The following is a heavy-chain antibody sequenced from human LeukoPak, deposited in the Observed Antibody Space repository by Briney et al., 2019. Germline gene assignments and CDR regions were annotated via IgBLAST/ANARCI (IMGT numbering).Heavy chain of an antibody. Sequence: GGSLRLSCAASGFTFSSYAMSWVRQAPGKGLEWVSAISGSGGSTYYADSVKGRFTIARDNSKNTLYLQMNSRRAEDTAVYYCAKDIGSDDSSGYYYSLFDYWGQGTLVTVSS. V-gene: IGHV3-23*01. D-gene: IGHD3-22*01. CDR3: AKDIGSDDSSGYYYSLFDY. J-gene: IGHJ4*02. CDR2: ISGSGGST. CDR1: GFTFSSYA.